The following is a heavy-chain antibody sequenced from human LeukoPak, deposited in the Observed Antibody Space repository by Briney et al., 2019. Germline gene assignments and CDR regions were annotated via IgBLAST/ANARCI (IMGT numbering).Heavy chain of an antibody. CDR3: ARGGVDY. CDR1: GFTFTNYW. D-gene: IGHD3-16*01. Sequence: GGSLRLSCAASGFTFTNYWMHWVRQAPGKGLVWVSRINSDGHTTTYADSVKGRFTISRDNAKNTLYLQINSLRAEDTAVYYCARGGVDYWGQGTLVTVSS. J-gene: IGHJ4*02. CDR2: INSDGHTT. V-gene: IGHV3-74*01.